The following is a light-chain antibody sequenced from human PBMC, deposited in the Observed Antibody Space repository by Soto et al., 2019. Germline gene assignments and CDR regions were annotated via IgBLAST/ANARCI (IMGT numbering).Light chain of an antibody. J-gene: IGLJ1*01. CDR3: QSYDSSLSGSEV. Sequence: QSVLSQPPSLSGAPGQRVTISCTGSSANIGACHDVHWYQQLPGTAPKLLIYGNGNRPSGVPDRFSGSKSGTSASLAITGLQADDEADYYCQSYDSSLSGSEVFGTGTKVTVL. CDR2: GNG. V-gene: IGLV1-40*01. CDR1: SANIGACHD.